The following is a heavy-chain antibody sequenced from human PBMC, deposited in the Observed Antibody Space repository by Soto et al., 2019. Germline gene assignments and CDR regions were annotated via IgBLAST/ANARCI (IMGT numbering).Heavy chain of an antibody. CDR3: ARENWFDP. V-gene: IGHV3-64*01. J-gene: IGHJ5*02. CDR2: ISSSGGRT. Sequence: EVQLVESGGGLVQPGGSLRLSCAASGFTFSRYGMHWVRQAPGKRLEYVSAISSSGGRTYYANSVKGRFTISRDNSKNTLYLQMVSLRAEDMAVYYCARENWFDPWGQGTLVTVSS. CDR1: GFTFSRYG.